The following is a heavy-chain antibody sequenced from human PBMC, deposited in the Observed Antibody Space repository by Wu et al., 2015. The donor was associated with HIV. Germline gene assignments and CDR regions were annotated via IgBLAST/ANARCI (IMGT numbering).Heavy chain of an antibody. CDR3: AGGGGRTSMDPFDF. V-gene: IGHV1-8*02. D-gene: IGHD5-18*01. J-gene: IGHJ4*02. Sequence: VKVVQSGAELKKPGSTVRISCKVSGYTFTDYYIHWVQEAPGKGLEWMGWMNPRSGNTGYAQKFQGRVTMTRDTSISTANMELSSLRSDDTAVYYCAGGGGRTSMDPFDFWGQGTLVTVSS. CDR2: MNPRSGNT. CDR1: GYTFTDYY.